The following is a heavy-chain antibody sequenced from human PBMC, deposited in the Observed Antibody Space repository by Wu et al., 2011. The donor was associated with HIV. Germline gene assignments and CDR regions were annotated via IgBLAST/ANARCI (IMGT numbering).Heavy chain of an antibody. J-gene: IGHJ4*02. Sequence: QVQLVQSGAEVKKPGSSVKVSCKASGGAFTNSAISWVRQAPGQGLEWMGGIIPIFRTPNYAPRFQGRVTITADKSTTTVYMELSSLRSEDTAVYYCALRTRAGSGSGYWGQGTLVTVSS. CDR2: IIPIFRTP. CDR1: GGAFTNSA. D-gene: IGHD3-10*01. CDR3: ALRTRAGSGSGY. V-gene: IGHV1-69*06.